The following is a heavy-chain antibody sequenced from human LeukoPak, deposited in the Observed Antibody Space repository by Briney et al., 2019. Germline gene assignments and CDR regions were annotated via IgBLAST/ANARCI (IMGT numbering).Heavy chain of an antibody. Sequence: GASVKVSCKASGYTFTGYYMHWVRQAPGQGLEWMGWTNPNSGGTNYAQKFQGWVTMTRDTSISAAYMELSRLRSDDTAVYYCARGYCSGGSCYAHDYWGLGTLVTVSS. D-gene: IGHD2-15*01. J-gene: IGHJ4*02. CDR2: TNPNSGGT. CDR1: GYTFTGYY. CDR3: ARGYCSGGSCYAHDY. V-gene: IGHV1-2*04.